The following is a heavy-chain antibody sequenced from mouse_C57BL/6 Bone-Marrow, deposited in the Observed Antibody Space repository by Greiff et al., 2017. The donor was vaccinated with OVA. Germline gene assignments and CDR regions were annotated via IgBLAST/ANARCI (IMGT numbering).Heavy chain of an antibody. J-gene: IGHJ4*01. CDR1: GYTFTSYW. Sequence: VQLQQSGTELVKPGASVKLSCKASGYTFTSYWLHWVKQRPEQGLGWIGNINPSNGGTNYNEKFKSKATQTVDKSSSTAYMQVSSLTSEVSAVYYCGRKLNAMDGWGQGTSVTVSS. CDR2: INPSNGGT. V-gene: IGHV1-53*01. CDR3: GRKLNAMDG.